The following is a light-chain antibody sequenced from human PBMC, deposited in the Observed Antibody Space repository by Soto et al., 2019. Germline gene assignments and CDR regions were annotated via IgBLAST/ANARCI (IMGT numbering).Light chain of an antibody. CDR1: SSDVGGYNY. CDR2: DVS. CDR3: SSFTSSSTLV. Sequence: QSALTQPASVSGSPGHSITISCTGTSSDVGGYNYVSWYQQHPGKAPNLMIYDVSNRPSGVSNRFSGSKSGNTASLTISVRQAEDEADYYCSSFTSSSTLVFGGGTKLTVL. J-gene: IGLJ3*02. V-gene: IGLV2-14*01.